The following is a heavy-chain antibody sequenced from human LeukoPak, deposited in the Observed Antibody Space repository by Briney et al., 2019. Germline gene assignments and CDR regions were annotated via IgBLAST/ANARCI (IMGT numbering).Heavy chain of an antibody. D-gene: IGHD2-21*02. CDR3: ARDLQAYCGGDCSAFDI. CDR2: IYYSGST. CDR1: GGSISSSSYY. Sequence: SETLSLTCTVSGGSISSSSYYWGWIRQPPGKGLEWIGSIYYSGSTYYNPSLKSRVTISIDTSKNQFSLKLTSVTAADTAVYYCARDLQAYCGGDCSAFDIWGQGTMVTVSS. V-gene: IGHV4-39*07. J-gene: IGHJ3*02.